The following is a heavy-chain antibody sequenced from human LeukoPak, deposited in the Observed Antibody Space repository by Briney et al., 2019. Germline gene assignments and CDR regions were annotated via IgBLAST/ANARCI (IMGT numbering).Heavy chain of an antibody. Sequence: ASVTVSCKASGYTFTSYDINWVRQAPGQGLEWMGWMNPNCGNTGYAQKFQGRVTMTMNTSISTDYLELSSMSSEDTAAYYCAREGRDGYNFENDAFDIWAKGQWSPSLQ. CDR1: GYTFTSYD. J-gene: IGHJ3*02. D-gene: IGHD5-24*01. CDR3: AREGRDGYNFENDAFDI. V-gene: IGHV1-8*01. CDR2: MNPNCGNT.